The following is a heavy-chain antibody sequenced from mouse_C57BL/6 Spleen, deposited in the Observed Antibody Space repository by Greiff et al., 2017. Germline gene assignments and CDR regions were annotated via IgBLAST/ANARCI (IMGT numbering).Heavy chain of an antibody. V-gene: IGHV1-26*01. J-gene: IGHJ2*01. CDR1: GYPFTDYY. CDR3: ARGNGNYPYYFDY. Sequence: VQLQQSGPELVKPGASVKISCKASGYPFTDYYMNWVKQSHGKSLEWIGDINPNNGGTSYNQKFKGKATLTVDKSSSTAYMELRSLTSEDSAIYYCARGNGNYPYYFDYWGQGTTLTVSS. D-gene: IGHD2-1*01. CDR2: INPNNGGT.